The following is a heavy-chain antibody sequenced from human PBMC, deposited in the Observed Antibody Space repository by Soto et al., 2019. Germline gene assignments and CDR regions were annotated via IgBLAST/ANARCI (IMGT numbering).Heavy chain of an antibody. CDR1: GGSISSGGYY. D-gene: IGHD3-10*01. V-gene: IGHV4-31*01. J-gene: IGHJ4*02. CDR2: IYYSGST. Sequence: SETLSLTCTVSGGSISSGGYYWSWIRQHPGKGLEWIGYIYYSGSTYYNPSLKSPVTISVDTSKHQFSLKLSSVTASDTAVYYCASVSTGGYFDYWGQGTLVTVSS. CDR3: ASVSTGGYFDY.